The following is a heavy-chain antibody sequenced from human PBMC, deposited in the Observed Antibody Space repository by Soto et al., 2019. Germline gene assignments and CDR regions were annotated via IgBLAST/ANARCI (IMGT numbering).Heavy chain of an antibody. Sequence: SETLSLTCTVSGGSISSGGYYWSWIRQHPGKGLEWIGYIYYSGSTYYNPSLKSRVTISVDTSKNQFSLKLSSVTAADTAVYYCARAVDCSSTSCYKYFDYWGQGTLVTVSS. V-gene: IGHV4-31*03. CDR3: ARAVDCSSTSCYKYFDY. D-gene: IGHD2-2*02. J-gene: IGHJ4*02. CDR1: GGSISSGGYY. CDR2: IYYSGST.